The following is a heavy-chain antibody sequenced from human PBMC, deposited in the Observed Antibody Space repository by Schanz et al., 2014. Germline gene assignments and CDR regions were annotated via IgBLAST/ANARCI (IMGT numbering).Heavy chain of an antibody. D-gene: IGHD3-10*01. V-gene: IGHV3-15*01. Sequence: EVQLVESGGGLVKPGGSLRLSCATSGFTLNNAWMNWVRQAPGKGLQWVARIKSKTDGGTRDYAAPVKGRFTISTDDSKNGVYLQMNSLQTENTPVYYCAADLWFGAVWGVWWGQGTLVTVSS. CDR1: GFTLNNAW. J-gene: IGHJ4*02. CDR3: AADLWFGAVWGVW. CDR2: IKSKTDGGTR.